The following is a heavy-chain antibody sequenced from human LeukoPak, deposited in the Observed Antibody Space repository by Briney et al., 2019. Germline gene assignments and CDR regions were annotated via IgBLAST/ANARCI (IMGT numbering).Heavy chain of an antibody. CDR3: ARGSSGWSFDY. D-gene: IGHD6-13*01. J-gene: IGHJ4*02. CDR1: GYTFSTYR. V-gene: IGHV1-18*01. CDR2: ISVYNGNT. Sequence: ASVKVSCTASGYTFSTYRIIWVRQAPGQGLEWMGWISVYNGNTNYAQKLQGRVTMTTDTSTSTAYMELRSLRSDDTALYYCARGSSGWSFDYWGQGTLVTVSS.